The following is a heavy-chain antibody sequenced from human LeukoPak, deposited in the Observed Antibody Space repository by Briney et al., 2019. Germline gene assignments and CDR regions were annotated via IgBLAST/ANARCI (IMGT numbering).Heavy chain of an antibody. J-gene: IGHJ4*02. CDR2: FDPEDGET. Sequence: ASVKVSCKVSGYTLTELSMHWVRQAPGKGLEWMGGFDPEDGETIYAQKFQGRVTMTEDTSTGTAYMELSSLRSEDTAAYYCATGVRYSSGWYYFDYWGQGTLVTVSS. CDR3: ATGVRYSSGWYYFDY. CDR1: GYTLTELS. V-gene: IGHV1-24*01. D-gene: IGHD6-19*01.